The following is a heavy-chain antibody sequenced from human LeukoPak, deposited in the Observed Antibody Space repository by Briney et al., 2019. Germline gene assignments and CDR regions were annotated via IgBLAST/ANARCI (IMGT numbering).Heavy chain of an antibody. CDR1: GGSISSYY. J-gene: IGHJ4*02. V-gene: IGHV4-59*12. D-gene: IGHD2-15*01. CDR2: IYYSGST. CDR3: ARGSVVAATTDY. Sequence: SETLSLTCTVSGGSISSYYWNWIRQPPGKGLEWIGYIYYSGSTNYNPSLKSRVTISVDTSKNQFSLKLSSVTAADTAVYYCARGSVVAATTDYWGQGTLVTVSS.